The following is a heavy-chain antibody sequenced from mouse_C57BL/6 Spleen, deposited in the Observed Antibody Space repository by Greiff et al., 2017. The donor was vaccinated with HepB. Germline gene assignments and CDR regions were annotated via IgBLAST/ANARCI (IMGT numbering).Heavy chain of an antibody. D-gene: IGHD2-3*01. CDR2: IHPSDSDT. CDR3: AREDGYYAWFAY. V-gene: IGHV1-74*01. CDR1: GYTFTSYW. J-gene: IGHJ3*01. Sequence: QVQLKQPGAELVKPGASVKVSCKASGYTFTSYWMHWVKQRPGQGLEWIGRIHPSDSDTNYNQKFKGKATLTVDKSSSTAYMQLSSLTSEDSAVYSCAREDGYYAWFAYWGQGTLVTVSA.